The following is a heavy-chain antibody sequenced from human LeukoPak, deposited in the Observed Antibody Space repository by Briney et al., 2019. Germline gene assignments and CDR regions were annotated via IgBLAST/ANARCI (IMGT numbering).Heavy chain of an antibody. CDR1: GYTFTGYY. J-gene: IGHJ3*02. Sequence: GASVKVSCKASGYTFTGYYMHWVRQAPGQGLEWMGRINPNSGGTNYAQKFQGRVTMTRDTSISTAYMELSRLRSDDTAVYYCARGSGDGYNYHSEVPDDAFDIWGQGTMVTVSS. V-gene: IGHV1-2*06. D-gene: IGHD5-24*01. CDR2: INPNSGGT. CDR3: ARGSGDGYNYHSEVPDDAFDI.